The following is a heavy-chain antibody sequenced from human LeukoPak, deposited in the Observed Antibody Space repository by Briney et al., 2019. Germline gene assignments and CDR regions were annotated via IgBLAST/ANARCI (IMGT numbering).Heavy chain of an antibody. Sequence: ASVKVSCKASGYTFTSYDINWVRQATGQGLEWMGWMNPNSGNTGDAQKFQGRVTMTRNTSISTAYMELSSLRSEDTAVYYCARAYRLSGSYSYGGYWGQGTLVTVSS. D-gene: IGHD1-26*01. V-gene: IGHV1-8*01. CDR2: MNPNSGNT. CDR3: ARAYRLSGSYSYGGY. CDR1: GYTFTSYD. J-gene: IGHJ4*02.